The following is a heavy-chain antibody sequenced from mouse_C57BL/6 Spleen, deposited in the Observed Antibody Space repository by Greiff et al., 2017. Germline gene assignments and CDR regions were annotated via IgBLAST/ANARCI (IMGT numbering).Heavy chain of an antibody. D-gene: IGHD1-1*01. CDR2: INPSNGGT. CDR3: ARPYYGSSYWYFDV. V-gene: IGHV1-53*01. J-gene: IGHJ1*03. Sequence: QVQLKESGTELVKPGASVKLSCKASGYTFTSYWMHWVKQRPGQGLEWIGNINPSNGGTNYNEKFKSKATLTVDKSSSTAYMQLSSLTSEDSAVXYCARPYYGSSYWYFDVWGTGTTVTVSS. CDR1: GYTFTSYW.